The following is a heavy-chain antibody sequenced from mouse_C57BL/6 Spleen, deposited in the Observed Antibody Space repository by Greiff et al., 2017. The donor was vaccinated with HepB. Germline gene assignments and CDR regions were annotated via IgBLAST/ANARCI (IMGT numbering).Heavy chain of an antibody. CDR1: GYSFTGYF. V-gene: IGHV1-20*01. CDR2: INPYNGDT. J-gene: IGHJ3*01. D-gene: IGHD2-5*01. Sequence: VQLQQSGPELVKPGDSVKISCKASGYSFTGYFMNWVMQSHGKSLEWIGRINPYNGDTFYNQKFKGKATLTVDKSSSTAHMELRSLTSEDSAVYYCARAYSNYPAWFAYWGQGTLVTVSA. CDR3: ARAYSNYPAWFAY.